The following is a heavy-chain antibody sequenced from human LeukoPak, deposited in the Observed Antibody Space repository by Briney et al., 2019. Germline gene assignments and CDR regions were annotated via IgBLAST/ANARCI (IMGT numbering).Heavy chain of an antibody. CDR2: IKQDGSEK. CDR1: GFTFSSYW. CDR3: ASPYCSSTSCQTFDY. D-gene: IGHD2-2*01. Sequence: PGGSLRLSCAASGFTFSSYWMSWVRQAPGKGLEWVANIKQDGSEKYYVDSVKGRFTISRDNAKNSLYLQMNSLRAEDTAVYYCASPYCSSTSCQTFDYWGQGTLVTVSS. V-gene: IGHV3-7*01. J-gene: IGHJ4*02.